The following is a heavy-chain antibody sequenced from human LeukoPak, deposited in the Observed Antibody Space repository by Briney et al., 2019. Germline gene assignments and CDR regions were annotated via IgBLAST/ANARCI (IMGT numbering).Heavy chain of an antibody. J-gene: IGHJ4*02. CDR2: IYYSGST. Sequence: ETLSLTCTVSGGSVSSGSYYWSWIRQPPGKGLEWIGYIYYSGSTTYNPSLKSRVTISLDTSKNHFSLKLSSVTAADTAVYYCARDGGYSYGFLYWGQGTLVTVSS. CDR1: GGSVSSGSYY. D-gene: IGHD5-18*01. V-gene: IGHV4-61*03. CDR3: ARDGGYSYGFLY.